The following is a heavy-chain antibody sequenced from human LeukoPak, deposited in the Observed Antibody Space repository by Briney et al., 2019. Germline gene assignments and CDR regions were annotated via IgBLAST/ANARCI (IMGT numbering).Heavy chain of an antibody. Sequence: GASVKVSCKASGYTFTSYGISWVRQAPGQGLEWMGWISAYNGNTNYAQKLQGRVTMTTDTSTSTAYMELRSLRSDDTAVYYCARVIMITSGGVIPFSYDSSGYPYFDYWGQGTLVTVSS. V-gene: IGHV1-18*01. CDR2: ISAYNGNT. J-gene: IGHJ4*02. CDR1: GYTFTSYG. CDR3: ARVIMITSGGVIPFSYDSSGYPYFDY. D-gene: IGHD3-16*02.